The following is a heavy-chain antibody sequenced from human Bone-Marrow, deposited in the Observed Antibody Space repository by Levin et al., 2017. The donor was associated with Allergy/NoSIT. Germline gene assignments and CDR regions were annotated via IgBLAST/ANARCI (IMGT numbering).Heavy chain of an antibody. J-gene: IGHJ4*02. CDR2: INHSGST. CDR1: GGSLSGFS. V-gene: IGHV4-34*01. D-gene: IGHD5-12*01. Sequence: SQTLSLTCAVYGGSLSGFSWNWIRQPPGKGLEWIGEINHSGSTNYNPSFKNRVTISVDTSKNQFSLKLTSATAADTAIYFCARGWGYDLEYYLDSWGQGTLVTVSS. CDR3: ARGWGYDLEYYLDS.